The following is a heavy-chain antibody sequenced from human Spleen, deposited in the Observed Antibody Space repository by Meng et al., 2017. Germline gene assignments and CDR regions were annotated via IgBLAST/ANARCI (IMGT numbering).Heavy chain of an antibody. CDR2: ISTSSSSI. CDR3: ARADHLYCGGAFRRFDS. V-gene: IGHV3-21*01. J-gene: IGHJ4*02. D-gene: IGHD2-21*01. CDR1: GFSFSEYT. Sequence: GESLKISCAASGFSFSEYTMNWVRQAPGTGLEWVSSISTSSSSIFYEDSLRGRFTISRDNAKNSLYLQMNSLRDEDTAVYYCARADHLYCGGAFRRFDSWGQGTLVTVSS.